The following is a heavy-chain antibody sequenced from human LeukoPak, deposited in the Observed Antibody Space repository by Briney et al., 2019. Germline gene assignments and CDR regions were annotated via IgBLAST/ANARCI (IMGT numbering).Heavy chain of an antibody. Sequence: SATLSLTCTVSGGSINTYYWSWIRQPPGKGLEWIAYVRDNGESNYNPSLKTRDAISLDTANNQIYLRLNCVTASDTASVDHARQPANTAAFDIWGLGTMVTVSS. CDR1: GGSINTYY. V-gene: IGHV4-59*08. J-gene: IGHJ3*02. CDR3: ARQPANTAAFDI. CDR2: VRDNGES. D-gene: IGHD5-18*01.